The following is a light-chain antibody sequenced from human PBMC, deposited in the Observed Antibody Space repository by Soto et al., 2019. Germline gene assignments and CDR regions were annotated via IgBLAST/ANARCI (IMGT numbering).Light chain of an antibody. CDR3: QQRSNRPIT. CDR2: DAS. CDR1: QSVSSY. V-gene: IGKV3-11*01. J-gene: IGKJ5*01. Sequence: EIVLCQCPATPYCSPGEIATLSCRAIQSVSSYLAWYQQKPGQAPRLLIYDASNRATGIPARFSGSGSGTDFTLTISSLEPEDFALYYCQQRSNRPITFAQGTLLEIK.